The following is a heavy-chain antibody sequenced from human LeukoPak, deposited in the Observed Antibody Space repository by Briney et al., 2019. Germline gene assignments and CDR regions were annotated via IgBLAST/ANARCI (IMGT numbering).Heavy chain of an antibody. V-gene: IGHV4-39*02. CDR1: GGSISSSSYY. J-gene: IGHJ5*02. CDR3: AREHIVLMVYASNWFDP. D-gene: IGHD2-8*01. Sequence: SSETLSLTCTVSGGSISSSSYYWGWIRQPPGKGLEWIGSIYYSGSTYYNPSLKSRVTISVDTSKNQFSLKLSSVTAADTAVYYCAREHIVLMVYASNWFDPWGQGTLVTVSS. CDR2: IYYSGST.